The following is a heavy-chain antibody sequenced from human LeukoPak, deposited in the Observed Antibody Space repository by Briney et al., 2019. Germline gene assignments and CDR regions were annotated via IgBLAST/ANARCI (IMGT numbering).Heavy chain of an antibody. CDR2: MNPNSGNT. Sequence: ASVKVSCKASGYTFTSYDINWVRQATGQGLEWMGWMNPNSGNTGYAQKFQGRVTITRNTSISTAYMELSSLRSEDTAVYYCARALSVYNSSSQSRNWFDPWGQGTLVTVSS. CDR3: ARALSVYNSSSQSRNWFDP. V-gene: IGHV1-8*03. D-gene: IGHD6-6*01. J-gene: IGHJ5*02. CDR1: GYTFTSYD.